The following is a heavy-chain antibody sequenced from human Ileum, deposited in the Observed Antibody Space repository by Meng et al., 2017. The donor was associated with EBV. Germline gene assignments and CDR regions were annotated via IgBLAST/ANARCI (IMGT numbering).Heavy chain of an antibody. CDR2: IHHTEST. Sequence: QLPGAGPGLVQPSGSLSATCAVSGGSISRINWWSWVRQAPGKGLEWIGEIHHTESTNYNPSLKSRVTISVDKSKNQFSLKLSSVTAADTAVYYCARESYSDSSGYYSLDYWGQGSLVTVSS. J-gene: IGHJ4*02. D-gene: IGHD3-22*01. V-gene: IGHV4-4*02. CDR1: GGSISRINW. CDR3: ARESYSDSSGYYSLDY.